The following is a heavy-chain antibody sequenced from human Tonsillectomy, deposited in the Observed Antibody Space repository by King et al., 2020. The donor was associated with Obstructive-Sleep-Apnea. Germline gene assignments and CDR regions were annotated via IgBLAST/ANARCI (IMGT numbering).Heavy chain of an antibody. J-gene: IGHJ4*02. Sequence: QLVQSGGGLAQRGGSLRLSCVGSGFTFTIYAMSWVRQAPGKGLEWVSAITGGGDKATYADSVKGRFTISRDNSKNTLYLQMHSPRAEDTAIYFCAQMSGGVSFYYFDFWGQGTLVTVSS. CDR2: ITGGGDKA. D-gene: IGHD3-16*01. V-gene: IGHV3-23*04. CDR1: GFTFTIYA. CDR3: AQMSGGVSFYYFDF.